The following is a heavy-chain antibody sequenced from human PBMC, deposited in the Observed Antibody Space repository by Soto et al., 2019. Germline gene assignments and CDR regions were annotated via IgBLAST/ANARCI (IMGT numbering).Heavy chain of an antibody. J-gene: IGHJ6*02. CDR1: GYTFTSYA. CDR3: ARVRYCSSTSCNHYYYGMDV. V-gene: IGHV1-3*01. D-gene: IGHD2-2*01. CDR2: INAGNGNT. Sequence: QVPLVQSGAEGKKPGASGKVSCKASGYTFTSYAMHWVRQAPGQRLEWMGWINAGNGNTKYSQKFQGRVTITRDTSASTAYMELSSLRSADTAVSYCARVRYCSSTSCNHYYYGMDVWGQGTTVTVSS.